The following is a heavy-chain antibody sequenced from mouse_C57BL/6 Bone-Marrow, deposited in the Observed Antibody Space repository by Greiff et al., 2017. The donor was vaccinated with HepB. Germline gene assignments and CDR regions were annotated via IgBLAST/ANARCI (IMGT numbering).Heavy chain of an antibody. CDR2: IYPRSGNT. Sequence: QVQLKESGAELARPGASVKLSCKASGYTFTSYGISWVKLRTGQGLEWIGEIYPRSGNTYYNEKFKGKATLTADKSSSTAYMELRSLTSEDSAVYFCAKFAYWGQGTLVTVSA. CDR1: GYTFTSYG. CDR3: AKFAY. V-gene: IGHV1-81*01. J-gene: IGHJ3*01.